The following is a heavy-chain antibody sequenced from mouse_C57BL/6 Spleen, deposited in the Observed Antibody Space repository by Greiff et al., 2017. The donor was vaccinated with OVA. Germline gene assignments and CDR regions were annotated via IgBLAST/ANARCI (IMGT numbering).Heavy chain of an antibody. CDR2: IHPNSGST. Sequence: QVQLQQPGAELVKPGASVKLSCKASGYTFTSYWMHWVKQRPGQGLEWIGMIHPNSGSTNYNEKFKSKATLTVEKSSSTAYMQLSSLTSEDSAVYYCARGGGSSPDWCFDVWGTGTTGTVSS. D-gene: IGHD1-1*01. V-gene: IGHV1-64*01. J-gene: IGHJ1*03. CDR1: GYTFTSYW. CDR3: ARGGGSSPDWCFDV.